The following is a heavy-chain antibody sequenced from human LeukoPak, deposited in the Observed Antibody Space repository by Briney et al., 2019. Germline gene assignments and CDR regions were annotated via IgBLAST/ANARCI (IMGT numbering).Heavy chain of an antibody. CDR2: IYYSGST. D-gene: IGHD3-10*01. CDR3: ARESLYGSGSYYIGDNWFDP. J-gene: IGHJ5*02. CDR1: GGSISSSSYY. Sequence: SETLSLTCTVSGGSISSSSYYWGWIRQPPGKGLEWIGSIYYSGSTYYNPSLKSRVTISVDTSKNQFSLKLSSVTAADTAVYYCARESLYGSGSYYIGDNWFDPWGQGTLVTVSS. V-gene: IGHV4-39*07.